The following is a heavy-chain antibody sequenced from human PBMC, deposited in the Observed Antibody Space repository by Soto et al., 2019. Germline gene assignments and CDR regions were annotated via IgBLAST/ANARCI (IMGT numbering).Heavy chain of an antibody. Sequence: SETLSLTCTVSRASISGFYWSWIRKSAGKGLEWIGRIYATGTTDYNPSLKSRVMMSVDTSKKQFSLKLRSVTAAATAVYYCVRDGTKTLRDWFDPWGQGTLVTVSS. J-gene: IGHJ5*02. CDR3: VRDGTKTLRDWFDP. D-gene: IGHD1-1*01. V-gene: IGHV4-4*07. CDR1: RASISGFY. CDR2: IYATGTT.